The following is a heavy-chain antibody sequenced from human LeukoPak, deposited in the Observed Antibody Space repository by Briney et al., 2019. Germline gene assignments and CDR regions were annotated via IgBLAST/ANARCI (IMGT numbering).Heavy chain of an antibody. J-gene: IGHJ4*02. CDR1: GYSISSGYY. V-gene: IGHV4-38-2*01. Sequence: PSETLSLTCAVSGYSISSGYYWGWIRQPPGKGLEWIGSIYHSGSTYYNPSLMSRVTISVDTSKNQFSLKLSSVTAADTAVYYCARAYYYDSSGYYLEFDYWGQGTLVTVSS. CDR2: IYHSGST. D-gene: IGHD3-22*01. CDR3: ARAYYYDSSGYYLEFDY.